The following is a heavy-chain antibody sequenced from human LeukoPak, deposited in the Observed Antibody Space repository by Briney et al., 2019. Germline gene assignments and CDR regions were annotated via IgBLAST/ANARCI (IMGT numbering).Heavy chain of an antibody. CDR1: GFTFSSYG. CDR2: IRYDGSNK. Sequence: GGSLRLSCAASGFTFSSYGMHWVRQAPGKGLEWVTFIRYDGSNKYYADSVKGRFTISRDNSKNTLYLRMNSLRSEDTAVYYCTRDQTPYYWGQGTLVTVSS. J-gene: IGHJ4*02. CDR3: TRDQTPYY. V-gene: IGHV3-30*02.